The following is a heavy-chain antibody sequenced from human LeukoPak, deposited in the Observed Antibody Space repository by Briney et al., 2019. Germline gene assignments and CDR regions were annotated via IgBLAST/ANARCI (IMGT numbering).Heavy chain of an antibody. CDR1: GASINSYR. D-gene: IGHD4-17*01. Sequence: PSETLSLTCNVSGASINSYRWNWIRQPPGKGLEWIGYISYDGKTNYNPSLKSRLTLSVDTSKNQFSLKLTSVTAADTALYYCARVTYVDDMLYQYFDYWGQGILVTVSS. CDR3: ARVTYVDDMLYQYFDY. V-gene: IGHV4-59*08. CDR2: ISYDGKT. J-gene: IGHJ4*02.